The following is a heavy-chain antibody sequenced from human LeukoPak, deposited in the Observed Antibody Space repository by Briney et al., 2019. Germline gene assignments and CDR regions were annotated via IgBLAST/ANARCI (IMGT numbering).Heavy chain of an antibody. V-gene: IGHV3-23*01. J-gene: IGHJ5*02. CDR2: ISGGGDST. CDR1: GFTFSSYA. CDR3: AKPLSAVVPLNWFDP. Sequence: PGGSLRLSCAASGFTFSSYAMSWVRQAPGKGLEWVSTISGGGDSTYYADPVKGRFTISRDNSKNTLYLQMNSLRAEDTAVYYCAKPLSAVVPLNWFDPWGQGTLVTVSS. D-gene: IGHD4-23*01.